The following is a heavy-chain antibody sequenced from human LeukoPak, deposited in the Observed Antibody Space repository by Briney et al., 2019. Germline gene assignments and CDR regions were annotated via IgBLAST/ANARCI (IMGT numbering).Heavy chain of an antibody. CDR1: GGSISSSSYY. D-gene: IGHD7-27*01. Sequence: SETLSPTCAVSGGSISSSSYYWGWVRQPPGEGLEWIGSMYYGGSTYYNPSLKSRVTISVDTSKNQFSLKLSSVTAADTAVYYCARHWGYFDNWGQGTLVTVSS. CDR2: MYYGGST. CDR3: ARHWGYFDN. J-gene: IGHJ4*02. V-gene: IGHV4-39*01.